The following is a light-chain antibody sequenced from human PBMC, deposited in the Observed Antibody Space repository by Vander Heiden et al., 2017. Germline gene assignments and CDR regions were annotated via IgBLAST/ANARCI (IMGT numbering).Light chain of an antibody. CDR1: QSVSSY. V-gene: IGKV3-11*01. CDR3: QQRSNWPWT. J-gene: IGKJ1*01. Sequence: EIVLTQSPATLSLSPGERAPLSCRASQSVSSYLAWYQQKPGQAPRLLIYDASNRATGIPARFSGSGSGTDFTLTISSLETEDFAVYYCQQRSNWPWTFGQGTKVEIK. CDR2: DAS.